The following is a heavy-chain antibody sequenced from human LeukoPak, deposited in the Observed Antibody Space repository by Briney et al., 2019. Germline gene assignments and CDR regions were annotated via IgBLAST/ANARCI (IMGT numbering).Heavy chain of an antibody. Sequence: GRSLRLSCEASGFIFSNYGMSWVRQAPGRGLEWISSISRSSSYIYYADSVKGRFTISRDNSRSTLYLQMNSLRPEDTAIYYCAREGYYGSGSPPSLYFDYWGQGTLVTVSS. CDR3: AREGYYGSGSPPSLYFDY. D-gene: IGHD3-10*01. V-gene: IGHV3-21*01. J-gene: IGHJ4*02. CDR1: GFIFSNYG. CDR2: ISRSSSYI.